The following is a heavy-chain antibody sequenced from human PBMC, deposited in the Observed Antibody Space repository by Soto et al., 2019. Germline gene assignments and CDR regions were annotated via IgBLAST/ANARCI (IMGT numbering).Heavy chain of an antibody. CDR2: MYYTGST. J-gene: IGHJ4*02. CDR1: GGSISSSSYY. Sequence: KSSETLSLTCTVSGGSISSSSYYWGWIRQPPGKGLEWIGSMYYTGSTYYNPSLKSRVTISVDTSKNQFSLKLSSVTAADTAVYYCARLNWRAPDYWGQGTLVTVSS. V-gene: IGHV4-39*01. CDR3: ARLNWRAPDY.